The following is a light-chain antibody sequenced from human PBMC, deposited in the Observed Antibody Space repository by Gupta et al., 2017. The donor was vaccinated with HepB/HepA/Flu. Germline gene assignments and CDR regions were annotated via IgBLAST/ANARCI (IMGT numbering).Light chain of an antibody. CDR2: EVN. CDR3: CSYAGSSTLI. Sequence: QSALTQPASVSGSPGQSITISCTGTSRDVGSYNLVSWYQQYPGKAPKLMISEVNKRPSGLSNRFSGSKSGNTASLTISGLQAEDEADYYCCSYAGSSTLIFGGGTKLTVL. J-gene: IGLJ2*01. V-gene: IGLV2-23*02. CDR1: SRDVGSYNL.